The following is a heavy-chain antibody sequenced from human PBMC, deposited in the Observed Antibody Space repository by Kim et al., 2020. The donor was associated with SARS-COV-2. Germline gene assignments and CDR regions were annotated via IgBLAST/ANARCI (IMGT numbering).Heavy chain of an antibody. D-gene: IGHD4-17*01. CDR2: ISWDRDNT. V-gene: IGHV3-43*01. Sequence: GGSLRLSCAASGFTFGDYNMHWVRQAPGKGLEWVSLISWDRDNTIYADSVSGRFTISRDSSKNSLYLQMNSLRTEDTGFYYCAKGGSRSYGDYYVYWGQGTLVTVSS. CDR3: AKGGSRSYGDYYVY. CDR1: GFTFGDYN. J-gene: IGHJ4*02.